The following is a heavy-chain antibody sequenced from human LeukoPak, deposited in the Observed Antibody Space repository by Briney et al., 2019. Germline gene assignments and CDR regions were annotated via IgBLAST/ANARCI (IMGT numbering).Heavy chain of an antibody. Sequence: PGGSLRLSCAASGFTFSSYSMNWVRQVPGKGLEWVSSISSSSYIYYADSVKGRFTISRDNAKNSLYLQMNSLRAEDTAVYYCAREVASSSRYYYYYGMDVWGQGTTVTVSS. CDR1: GFTFSSYS. J-gene: IGHJ6*02. V-gene: IGHV3-21*01. D-gene: IGHD6-13*01. CDR3: AREVASSSRYYYYYGMDV. CDR2: ISSSSYI.